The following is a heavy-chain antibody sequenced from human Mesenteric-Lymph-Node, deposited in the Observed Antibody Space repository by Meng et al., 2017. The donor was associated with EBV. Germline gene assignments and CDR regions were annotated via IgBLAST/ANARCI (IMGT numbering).Heavy chain of an antibody. Sequence: QVQLVQSGAEVKEPGASVKVSCKASGYPFSRCGITWVRQAPGHGLEWMGWISGHNGNTNYAQKFEGRVTMTTDTPTSTAYLEVSSLRSDDTAVYYCARGANWFDFWGQGTLVTVSS. J-gene: IGHJ5*01. CDR1: GYPFSRCG. CDR3: ARGANWFDF. CDR2: ISGHNGNT. V-gene: IGHV1-18*01.